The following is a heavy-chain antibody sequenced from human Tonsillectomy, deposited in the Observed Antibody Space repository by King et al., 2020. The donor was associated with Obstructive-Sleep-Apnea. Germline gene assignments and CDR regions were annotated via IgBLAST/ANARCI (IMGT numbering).Heavy chain of an antibody. CDR3: ARDLGQRWRYDAFDI. D-gene: IGHD5-18*01. CDR2: IKQDGSEK. Sequence: VQLVESGGGLVQPGGSLRLSCAASGFTFSSYWMSWVRQAPGKGLECVANIKQDGSEKYYVDSVKGRFTISRDNAKNSLYLQMNSLRAEDTAVYYCARDLGQRWRYDAFDIWGQGTMVTVSS. V-gene: IGHV3-7*01. CDR1: GFTFSSYW. J-gene: IGHJ3*02.